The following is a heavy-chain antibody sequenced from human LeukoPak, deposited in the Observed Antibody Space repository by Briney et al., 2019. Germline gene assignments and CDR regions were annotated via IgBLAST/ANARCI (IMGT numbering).Heavy chain of an antibody. Sequence: GGSLRLSCAASGFTFSTYWMTWVRQAPGKGLEWVANLKQDGSEKYYVDSVKGRFTISRDNANNSLYLQMNSLRAEDTAVYYCARGGDYLDYWGQGTLVTVSS. CDR1: GFTFSTYW. J-gene: IGHJ4*02. V-gene: IGHV3-7*05. CDR3: ARGGDYLDY. CDR2: LKQDGSEK.